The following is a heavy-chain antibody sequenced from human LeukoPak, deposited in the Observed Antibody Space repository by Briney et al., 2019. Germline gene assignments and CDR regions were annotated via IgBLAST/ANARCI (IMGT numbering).Heavy chain of an antibody. CDR3: ARAPYSSSWYFDY. CDR1: GFTVSSSY. J-gene: IGHJ4*02. Sequence: PGGPLRLSCAASGFTVSSSYMTWVRQAPGKGLEWVSVIYSGGSTHYAGSVKGRFTISRDNSKNTVYLQMNSLRAEDTAVYHCARAPYSSSWYFDYWGQGTLVTVSS. V-gene: IGHV3-66*01. CDR2: IYSGGST. D-gene: IGHD6-13*01.